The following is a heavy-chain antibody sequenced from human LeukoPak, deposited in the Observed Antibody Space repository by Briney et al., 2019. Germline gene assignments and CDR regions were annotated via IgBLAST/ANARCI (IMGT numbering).Heavy chain of an antibody. Sequence: GGSLRLSCAASGFTFSSYAMHWVRQAPGKGLEWVAVISYDGRQNYYADSVKGRFTISRDNSKNTLYLQMNTLRPEDTAVYYCARERQNKDFWSGGDYWGQGTLVTVSS. CDR3: ARERQNKDFWSGGDY. CDR2: ISYDGRQN. J-gene: IGHJ4*02. D-gene: IGHD3-3*01. V-gene: IGHV3-30*04. CDR1: GFTFSSYA.